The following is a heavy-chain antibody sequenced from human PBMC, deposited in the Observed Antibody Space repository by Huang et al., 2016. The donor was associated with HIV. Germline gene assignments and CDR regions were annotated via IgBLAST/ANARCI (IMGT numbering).Heavy chain of an antibody. D-gene: IGHD4-17*01. V-gene: IGHV1-8*02. Sequence: QVHLVQSGAEVKKPGASVKVSCKASGYTFTNYDINWVRQAPGRGLEWMGCMNPNTGNTGFAQSFQGRVTRTRKTCITTAYMELTSLTSEDTAVYYCARSAYGDLDYWGLGTLVIVSS. CDR2: MNPNTGNT. CDR1: GYTFTNYD. J-gene: IGHJ4*02. CDR3: ARSAYGDLDY.